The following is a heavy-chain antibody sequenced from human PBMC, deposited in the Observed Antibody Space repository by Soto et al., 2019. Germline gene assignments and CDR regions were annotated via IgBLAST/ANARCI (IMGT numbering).Heavy chain of an antibody. CDR3: AREGGVATPIGMDV. CDR2: FYYSGST. CDR1: GGSIRNYY. D-gene: IGHD5-12*01. V-gene: IGHV4-59*01. J-gene: IGHJ6*02. Sequence: QVQLQESGPGLVKPSETLSLTCTVSGGSIRNYYWSWIRQPPGKGLEWIGYFYYSGSTNYNPSLKRRVTISVDTSKHQCSLKLSSLTAADTAVYYCAREGGVATPIGMDVWGQGTTVTVSS.